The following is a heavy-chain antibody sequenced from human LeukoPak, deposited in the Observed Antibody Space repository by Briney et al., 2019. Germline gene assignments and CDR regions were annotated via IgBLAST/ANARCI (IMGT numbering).Heavy chain of an antibody. CDR2: INTNTGNP. CDR1: GYTFTNYP. V-gene: IGHV7-4-1*02. CDR3: ATLPSGWPGEPRDSFNI. Sequence: ASVKISCKASGYTFTNYPMNWVRQAPGHGLEWMGWINTNTGNPTYAQDFTGRFVFFLDTSVSTTYLQISSLKAEDTAVYYCATLPSGWPGEPRDSFNIWGQGTMVTVSS. D-gene: IGHD1-14*01. J-gene: IGHJ3*02.